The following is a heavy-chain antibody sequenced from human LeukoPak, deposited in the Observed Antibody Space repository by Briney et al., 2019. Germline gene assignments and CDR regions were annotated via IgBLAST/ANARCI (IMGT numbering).Heavy chain of an antibody. D-gene: IGHD6-6*01. CDR2: IIPIFGTA. V-gene: IGHV1-69*05. CDR1: GGTFSSYA. Sequence: SVKVSCKASGGTFSSYAISWVRQAPGQGLEWMGGIIPIFGTANYAQKFQGRVTITTDESTSTAYMELSSLRSEDTAVYYCARDVRIAARPGNWFDPWGQGTLVTVSS. CDR3: ARDVRIAARPGNWFDP. J-gene: IGHJ5*02.